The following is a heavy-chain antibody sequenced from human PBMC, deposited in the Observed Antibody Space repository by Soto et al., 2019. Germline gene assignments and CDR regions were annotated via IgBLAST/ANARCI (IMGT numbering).Heavy chain of an antibody. D-gene: IGHD4-17*01. Sequence: EVQLVESGGDLVQPGGSLRLSCAASGFTFSSYWMHWVRQPPGKGLVWVSRMNTDGSSTTYADSVKGRFTISRDNAKNTLYLDMNSLRAEDTAVYYCARDLDYGGNPRGYWGQGTLVTVSS. CDR3: ARDLDYGGNPRGY. CDR2: MNTDGSST. CDR1: GFTFSSYW. J-gene: IGHJ4*02. V-gene: IGHV3-74*01.